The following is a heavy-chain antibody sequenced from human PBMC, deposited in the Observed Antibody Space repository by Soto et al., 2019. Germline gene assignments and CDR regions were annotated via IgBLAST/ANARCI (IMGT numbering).Heavy chain of an antibody. CDR2: IKQDGSAK. D-gene: IGHD1-1*01. V-gene: IGHV3-7*04. J-gene: IGHJ4*02. CDR3: AGGTGWVHDY. Sequence: GGSLRLSCAGFGFTFSNYWMNWVRQTPGKGLEWVANIKQDGSAKNYVESVKGRFTISRDNAKNLVYLQTNSLRAEDTAVYYCAGGTGWVHDYWGQGTLVTVSS. CDR1: GFTFSNYW.